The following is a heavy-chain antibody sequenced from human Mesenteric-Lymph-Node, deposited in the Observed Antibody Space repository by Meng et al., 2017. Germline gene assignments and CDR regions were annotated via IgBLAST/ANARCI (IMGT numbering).Heavy chain of an antibody. CDR1: GVSISSGGYY. D-gene: IGHD5-12*01. Sequence: QVQVQASGPGLVKPSPTLSLTGTVSGVSISSGGYYWSWIRQHPGKGLEWIGYIYYSGSTYYNPSLKSLVTISVDTSKNQFSLKLSSVTAADTAVYYCARGHTSGYSGFDYWGQGTLVTVSS. J-gene: IGHJ4*02. CDR3: ARGHTSGYSGFDY. V-gene: IGHV4-31*01. CDR2: IYYSGST.